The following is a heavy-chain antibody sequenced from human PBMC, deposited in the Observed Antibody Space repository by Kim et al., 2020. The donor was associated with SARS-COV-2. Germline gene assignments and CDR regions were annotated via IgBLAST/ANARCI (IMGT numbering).Heavy chain of an antibody. CDR1: GYSFTSYW. Sequence: GESLKISCKGSGYSFTSYWISWVRQMPGKGLEWMGRIDPSDSYTNYSPSFQGHVTISADKSISTAYLQWSSLKASDTAMYYCARVPDSSSWYFDYWGQGTLVTVSS. CDR2: IDPSDSYT. J-gene: IGHJ4*02. V-gene: IGHV5-10-1*01. CDR3: ARVPDSSSWYFDY. D-gene: IGHD6-13*01.